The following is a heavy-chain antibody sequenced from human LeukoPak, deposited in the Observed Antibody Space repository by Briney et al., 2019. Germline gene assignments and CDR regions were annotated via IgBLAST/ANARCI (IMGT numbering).Heavy chain of an antibody. CDR3: ARDEGDYGDFHY. CDR2: IYHSGST. J-gene: IGHJ4*02. CDR1: GGSISSSNW. V-gene: IGHV4-4*02. D-gene: IGHD4-17*01. Sequence: PSETLSLTCAVSGGSISSSNWWSWVRPPPGKGLEWIGEIYHSGSTYYNPSLKSRVTISVDTSKNQFSLKLSSVTAADTAVYYCARDEGDYGDFHYWGQGTLVTVSS.